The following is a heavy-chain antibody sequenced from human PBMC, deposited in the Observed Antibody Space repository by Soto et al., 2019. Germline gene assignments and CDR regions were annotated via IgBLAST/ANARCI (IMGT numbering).Heavy chain of an antibody. CDR1: GFTFSSYS. CDR3: ARELAEDMATCSLGY. CDR2: ISSSSSTI. D-gene: IGHD3-16*01. J-gene: IGHJ4*02. Sequence: EVQLVESGGGLVQPGGSLRLSCTASGFTFSSYSMNWVRQAPGKGLEWVSYISSSSSTIYYADSIKGRFTISRDNAKNSLYLQMNSLRADDTAVYYLARELAEDMATCSLGYWGQGILVTVSS. V-gene: IGHV3-48*01.